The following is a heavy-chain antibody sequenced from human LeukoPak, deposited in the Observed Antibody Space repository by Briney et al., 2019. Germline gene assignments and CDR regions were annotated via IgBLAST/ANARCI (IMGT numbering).Heavy chain of an antibody. D-gene: IGHD4-23*01. J-gene: IGHJ4*02. V-gene: IGHV5-51*01. CDR3: ARKGYGGNSGGNFDY. CDR1: GYRFTIYW. CDR2: IYPGDSYT. Sequence: GQSLKISCNVSGYRFTIYWIGCVRQMPGKGLEWMGIIYPGDSYTRYSPSFQGQVTISADKSISTAYLRWGSLKASDTAMYYCARKGYGGNSGGNFDYWGQGTLVTVSS.